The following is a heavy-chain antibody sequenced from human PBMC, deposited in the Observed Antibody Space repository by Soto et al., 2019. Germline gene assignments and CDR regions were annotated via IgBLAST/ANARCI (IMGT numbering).Heavy chain of an antibody. CDR2: IYYSGST. CDR3: ARLYYDFWSGMNWFDP. V-gene: IGHV4-39*01. Sequence: SETLSLTCTVSGGSISSISYYWGWIRQPPGKGLEWIGSIYYSGSTYYNPSLKSRVTISVDTSKNQFSLKLSSVTAADTAVYYCARLYYDFWSGMNWFDPWGQGTLVTVS. J-gene: IGHJ5*02. CDR1: GGSISSISYY. D-gene: IGHD3-3*01.